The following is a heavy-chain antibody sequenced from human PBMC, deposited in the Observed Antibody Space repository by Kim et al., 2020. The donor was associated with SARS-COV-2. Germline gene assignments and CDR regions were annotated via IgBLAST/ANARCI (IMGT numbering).Heavy chain of an antibody. CDR2: VTYSGVT. Sequence: SETLSLTCAVYGESFSPNYWNWVRQAPGKGLEWIGEVTYSGVTSYNPSSKRRLTMSVDTAKNQFSLRLSSLTAADTAVYYCARGKPSQPQLIGLSLFYY. D-gene: IGHD2-2*01. CDR1: GESFSPNY. V-gene: IGHV4-34*01. CDR3: ARGKPSQPQLIGLSLFYY. J-gene: IGHJ6*01.